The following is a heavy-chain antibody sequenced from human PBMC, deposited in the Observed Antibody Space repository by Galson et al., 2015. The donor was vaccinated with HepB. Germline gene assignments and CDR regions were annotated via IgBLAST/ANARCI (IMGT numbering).Heavy chain of an antibody. V-gene: IGHV3-30*18. Sequence: SLRLSCAASGFTFSNYGMHWVRQAPGKGLEWVAVISYDGSNKYYADSVKGRFTISRDNSKNTLYLQMNSLRAEDTAVFYCAKDQTSLYDFWSGYHYTGDYYFDYWGQGTLVTVSS. CDR2: ISYDGSNK. CDR3: AKDQTSLYDFWSGYHYTGDYYFDY. J-gene: IGHJ4*02. D-gene: IGHD3-3*01. CDR1: GFTFSNYG.